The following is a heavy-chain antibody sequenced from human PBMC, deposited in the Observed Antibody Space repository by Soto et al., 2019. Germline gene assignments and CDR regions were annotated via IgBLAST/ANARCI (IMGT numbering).Heavy chain of an antibody. J-gene: IGHJ6*04. V-gene: IGHV1-69*02. D-gene: IGHD4-17*01. CDR2: IIPILGIA. CDR3: ARSGITVTAPTYYYYGMDV. Sequence: QVQLVQSGAEVKKPGSSVKVSCKASGGTFSSYTISWVRQAPGQGLEWMGRIIPILGIANYAQKFQGRVTIAADKPHSTAYMELSSLRYEDTAVYYCARSGITVTAPTYYYYGMDVWGEGTTVAVSS. CDR1: GGTFSSYT.